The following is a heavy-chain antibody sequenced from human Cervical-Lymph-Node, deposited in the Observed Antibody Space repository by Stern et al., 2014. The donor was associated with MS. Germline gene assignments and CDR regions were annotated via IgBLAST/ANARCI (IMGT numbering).Heavy chain of an antibody. V-gene: IGHV2-5*02. Sequence: QVTLKESGPTLVKPTQTLPLTCTFSGFSLSTSGVGVGWIRQPPGKALEXLALIYWDDDKRYSPSLKSRLTITKDTSKNQVVLTMTNMDPVDTATYYCAHSERSGYVFDYWGQGTLVTVSS. CDR1: GFSLSTSGVG. J-gene: IGHJ4*02. CDR2: IYWDDDK. CDR3: AHSERSGYVFDY. D-gene: IGHD5-12*01.